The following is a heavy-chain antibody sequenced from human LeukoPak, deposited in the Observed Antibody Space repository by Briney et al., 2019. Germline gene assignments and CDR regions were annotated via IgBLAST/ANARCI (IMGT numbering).Heavy chain of an antibody. CDR3: ARKEAELGFFDCLFLTDPPPTDWFDP. CDR2: ISAYNGNT. CDR1: GGTFSSYA. J-gene: IGHJ5*02. Sequence: ASVKVSCKASGGTFSSYAISWVRQAPGQGLEWMGWISAYNGNTNYAQKLQGRVTMTTDTSTSTAYMELRSLRSDDTAVYYCARKEAELGFFDCLFLTDPPPTDWFDPWGQGTLVTVSS. D-gene: IGHD3-9*01. V-gene: IGHV1-18*01.